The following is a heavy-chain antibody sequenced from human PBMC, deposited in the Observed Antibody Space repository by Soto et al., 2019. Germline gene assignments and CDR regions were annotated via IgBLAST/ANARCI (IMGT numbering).Heavy chain of an antibody. J-gene: IGHJ6*02. CDR3: ARPSLLWFGNYYYGMDV. Sequence: GESLKISCQGSGYSFTSYWISWVRQMPGKGLEWMGRIDPSDSYTNYSPSFQGHVTISADKSISTAYLQWSSLKASDTAMYYCARPSLLWFGNYYYGMDVWGQGTTVTSP. CDR2: IDPSDSYT. CDR1: GYSFTSYW. V-gene: IGHV5-10-1*01. D-gene: IGHD3-10*01.